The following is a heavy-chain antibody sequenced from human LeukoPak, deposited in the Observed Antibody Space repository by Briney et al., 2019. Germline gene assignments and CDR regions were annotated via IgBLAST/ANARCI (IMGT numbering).Heavy chain of an antibody. J-gene: IGHJ4*02. CDR1: GYTFTGYY. CDR3: VRDPGGGIGFDY. D-gene: IGHD3-16*01. Sequence: ASVKVSCKVSGYTFTGYYMHWVRQAPGQGLEWMGWINPNSGGTNYAQKFRGRVTMTRDTSISTAYMELRSLRSDDTAVYYCVRDPGGGIGFDYWGQGTLVTVSS. V-gene: IGHV1-2*02. CDR2: INPNSGGT.